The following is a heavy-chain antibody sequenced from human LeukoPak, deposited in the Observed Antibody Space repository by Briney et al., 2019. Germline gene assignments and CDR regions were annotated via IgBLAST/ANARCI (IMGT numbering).Heavy chain of an antibody. CDR3: ATLTGGSYYFDY. D-gene: IGHD1-26*01. V-gene: IGHV3-64*01. J-gene: IGHJ4*02. CDR1: GFTFSSYA. CDR2: ISSNGGST. Sequence: QPGGSLRLSCAASGFTFSSYAMHWVRQAPGKGLEYVSAISSNGGSTYYANSVKGRFTISRDNSKNTLYLQMGSLRAEDMAVYYCATLTGGSYYFDYWGQGTLVTVSS.